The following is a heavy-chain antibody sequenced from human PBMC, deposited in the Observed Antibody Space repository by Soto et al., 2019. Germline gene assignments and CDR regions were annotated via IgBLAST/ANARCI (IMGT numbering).Heavy chain of an antibody. CDR1: GFTFSSYG. CDR3: ARAGTLIVDAFDI. CDR2: LWYDGSNK. Sequence: QVQLVESGGGVVQPGRSLRLSCAASGFTFSSYGMHWVRQAPGKGLEWVAVLWYDGSNKYYADSVKGRCTISRDNSKNTLYLQMNSLRAEDTAVYYCARAGTLIVDAFDIWGQGTMVTVSS. D-gene: IGHD3-22*01. V-gene: IGHV3-33*01. J-gene: IGHJ3*02.